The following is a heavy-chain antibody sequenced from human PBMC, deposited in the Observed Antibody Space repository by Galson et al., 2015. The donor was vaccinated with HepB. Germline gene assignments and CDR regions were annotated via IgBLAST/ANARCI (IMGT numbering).Heavy chain of an antibody. Sequence: PALVKPTQTLTLTCTVSGFSLSNARMGVSWIRQPPGKALEWLAHIFSNDEKSYSTSLKSRLTISKDTSKSQVVLTMTNMDPVDTATYYCARILGGVPLYYYYGMDVWGQGTTVTVSS. CDR2: IFSNDEK. V-gene: IGHV2-26*01. J-gene: IGHJ6*02. D-gene: IGHD3-3*01. CDR3: ARILGGVPLYYYYGMDV. CDR1: GFSLSNARMG.